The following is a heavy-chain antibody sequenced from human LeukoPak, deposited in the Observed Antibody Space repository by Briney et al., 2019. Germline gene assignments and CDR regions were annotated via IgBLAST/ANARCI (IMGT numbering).Heavy chain of an antibody. CDR3: ARGSRELYYFDY. D-gene: IGHD1-7*01. J-gene: IGHJ4*02. CDR1: GGSFSDYY. V-gene: IGHV4-34*01. CDR2: INHSGST. Sequence: SETLSLTCAVYGGSFSDYYWDWIRQPPGKGLEWIGEINHSGSTNYNPSLKSRVTISVDASKTQFSLKLNSVTAADTAVYYCARGSRELYYFDYWGQGTLVTVSS.